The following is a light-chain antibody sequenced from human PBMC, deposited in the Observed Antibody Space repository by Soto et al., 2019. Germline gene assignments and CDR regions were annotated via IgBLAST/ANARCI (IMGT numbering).Light chain of an antibody. J-gene: IGLJ1*01. CDR1: SSNIGSYP. CDR3: AAWDASLSGHV. CDR2: SDD. V-gene: IGLV1-47*02. Sequence: VLTQSPSASGTPGQRVTISCYGSSSNIGSYPVYWYQQLPGTAPKLLINSDDQRPSGVPDRFSASKSGTSASLAISGLRSEDEADYYCAAWDASLSGHVFGAGTKV.